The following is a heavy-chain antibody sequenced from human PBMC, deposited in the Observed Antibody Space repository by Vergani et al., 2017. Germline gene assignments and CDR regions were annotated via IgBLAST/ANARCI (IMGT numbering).Heavy chain of an antibody. D-gene: IGHD3-10*01. Sequence: EVQLVESGGGLVKPGGSLRLSCAASGFTFSSYSMNWVRQAPGKGLEWVSSISSSSSYIYYADSVKGRFTISRDNAKTSLYLQMNSLRAEDTAVYYCAREGPVLLWFGADGYNYDYWGQGTLVTVSS. CDR2: ISSSSSYI. V-gene: IGHV3-21*01. J-gene: IGHJ4*02. CDR1: GFTFSSYS. CDR3: AREGPVLLWFGADGYNYDY.